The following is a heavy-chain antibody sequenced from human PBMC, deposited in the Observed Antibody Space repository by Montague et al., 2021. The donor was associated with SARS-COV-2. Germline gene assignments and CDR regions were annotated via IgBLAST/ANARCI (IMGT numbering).Heavy chain of an antibody. D-gene: IGHD3-16*02. Sequence: SETLSLTCAVYGGSFSDYNWSWIRQPPGKGLEWIGEINHSGSTNYNPSLKSRVTISIDTSKNQFSLNLTSVTAADTGVYYCARTSLASASCRFDPWGQGTLVTVSS. V-gene: IGHV4-34*01. CDR2: INHSGST. CDR1: GGSFSDYN. J-gene: IGHJ5*02. CDR3: ARTSLASASCRFDP.